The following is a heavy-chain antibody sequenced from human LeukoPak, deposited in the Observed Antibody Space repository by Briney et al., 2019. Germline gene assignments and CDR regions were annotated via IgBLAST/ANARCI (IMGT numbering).Heavy chain of an antibody. V-gene: IGHV3-9*01. D-gene: IGHD3-22*01. Sequence: GGSLRLSCAASGFTFDDYAMRWVRQAPGKGLEWVSGISWNSGSIGYADSVKGRFTISRDNAKNSLYLQMNSLRAEDTALYYCAKDRDYYDSSGHDYWGQGTLVTVSS. CDR3: AKDRDYYDSSGHDY. CDR2: ISWNSGSI. J-gene: IGHJ4*02. CDR1: GFTFDDYA.